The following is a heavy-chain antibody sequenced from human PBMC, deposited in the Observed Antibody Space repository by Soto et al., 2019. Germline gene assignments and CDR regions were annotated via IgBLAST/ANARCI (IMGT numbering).Heavy chain of an antibody. Sequence: SGPTLVNPTQTLTLTCTFSGFSLSTSGMRVNWIRQPPGKALEWLARIDWDDDKFYSTSLKTRLTISKDTSKNQVVLTMTNMDPVDTATYYCARIRSSSTHFDYWGQGTPVTVSS. V-gene: IGHV2-70*04. D-gene: IGHD6-6*01. CDR2: IDWDDDK. CDR1: GFSLSTSGMR. J-gene: IGHJ4*02. CDR3: ARIRSSSTHFDY.